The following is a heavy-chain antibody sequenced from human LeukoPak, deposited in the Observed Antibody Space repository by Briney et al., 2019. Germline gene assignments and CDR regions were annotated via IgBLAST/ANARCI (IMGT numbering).Heavy chain of an antibody. J-gene: IGHJ6*03. CDR1: GFTFSSYE. CDR3: SRERRIAMAGHLVYYYYYMDV. Sequence: GGSLRLSCAASGFTFSSYEMNWVRQAPGKGLEWVSYISSSGSTIYYADSVKGRFTISRDNAKNSLYLQMNSLRAEDTAVYYCSRERRIAMAGHLVYYYYYMDVLGKGTTVTISS. CDR2: ISSSGSTI. V-gene: IGHV3-48*03. D-gene: IGHD6-19*01.